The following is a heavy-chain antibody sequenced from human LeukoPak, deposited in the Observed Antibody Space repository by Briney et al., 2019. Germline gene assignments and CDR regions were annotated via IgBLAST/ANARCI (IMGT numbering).Heavy chain of an antibody. CDR1: GGSISSYY. J-gene: IGHJ5*02. V-gene: IGHV4-59*01. D-gene: IGHD3-3*01. CDR3: ARSASYYDFWSGPNWFDP. Sequence: SETLSLTCTVSGGSISSYYWSWIRRPPGKGLEWIGYIYYSGSTNYNPSLKSRVTISVDTSKNQFSLKLSSVTAADTAVYYCARSASYYDFWSGPNWFDPWGQGTLVTVSS. CDR2: IYYSGST.